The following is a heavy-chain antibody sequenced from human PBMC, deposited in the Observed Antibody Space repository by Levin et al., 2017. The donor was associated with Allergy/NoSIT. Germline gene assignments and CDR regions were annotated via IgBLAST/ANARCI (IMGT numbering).Heavy chain of an antibody. CDR2: ISYDGSSK. CDR3: ARDWWDLPKSHFDL. Sequence: GSLRLSCDASGFSFSSYVFHWVRQAPGKGLGWVAAISYDGSSKYYADSVKGRFTISRDNSKNTVYLQMNSLTAEDTAVYYCARDWWDLPKSHFDLWGQGALVSVSS. D-gene: IGHD2-15*01. V-gene: IGHV3-30-3*01. J-gene: IGHJ4*02. CDR1: GFSFSSYV.